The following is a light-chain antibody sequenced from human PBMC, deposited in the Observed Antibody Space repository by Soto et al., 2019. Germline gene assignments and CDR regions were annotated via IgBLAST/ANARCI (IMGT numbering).Light chain of an antibody. Sequence: IVMTQSPSTLSVSPWERSTLSCMASQSVSSNLAWYQQKPGQAPRLLIYGASSRATGIPDRFSGSGSGTDFTLTISRLEPEDFAVYYCQQYGSSLTWTFGQGTKVDIK. J-gene: IGKJ1*01. CDR1: QSVSSN. V-gene: IGKV3-20*01. CDR2: GAS. CDR3: QQYGSSLTWT.